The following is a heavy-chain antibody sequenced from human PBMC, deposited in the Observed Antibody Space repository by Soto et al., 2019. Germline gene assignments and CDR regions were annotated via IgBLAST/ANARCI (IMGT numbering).Heavy chain of an antibody. D-gene: IGHD2-21*02. CDR1: GASISSDF. J-gene: IGHJ4*02. CDR2: IYYSGST. Sequence: SETLSLTCTVSGASISSDFWSWIRQPPGKGLEWIGYIYYSGSTNYNPSLESRVTISVDTSKNQLSLKLSSVTAADTAVYYCARVGYCGGDCYLPDYWGQGTLVTVS. V-gene: IGHV4-59*01. CDR3: ARVGYCGGDCYLPDY.